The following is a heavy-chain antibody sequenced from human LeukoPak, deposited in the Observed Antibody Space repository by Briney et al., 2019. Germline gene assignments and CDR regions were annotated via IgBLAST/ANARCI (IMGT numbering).Heavy chain of an antibody. CDR2: INPNSGAT. J-gene: IGHJ3*02. V-gene: IGHV1-2*02. Sequence: ASVKVSCKASGYTFTGYYMHWVRQAPGQGLEWMGWINPNSGATNFAQKFQGRVTMTRDTSISTAYMELSRLRSDDTAVYYCARAGWMRAFDIWGQGTMVTVSS. CDR3: ARAGWMRAFDI. D-gene: IGHD2-2*03. CDR1: GYTFTGYY.